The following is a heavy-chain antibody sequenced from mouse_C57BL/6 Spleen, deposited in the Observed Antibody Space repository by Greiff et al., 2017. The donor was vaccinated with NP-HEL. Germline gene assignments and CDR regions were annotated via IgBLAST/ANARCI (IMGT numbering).Heavy chain of an antibody. CDR3: AREATVVAHWYFDV. V-gene: IGHV3-6*01. CDR1: GYSITSGYY. CDR2: ISYDGSN. D-gene: IGHD1-1*01. J-gene: IGHJ1*03. Sequence: EVKLMESGPGLVKPSQSLSLTCSVTGYSITSGYYWNWIRQFPGNKLEWMGYISYDGSNNYIPSLKNRISITRDTSKNQFFLKLNSVTTEDTATYYCAREATVVAHWYFDVWGTGTTVTVSS.